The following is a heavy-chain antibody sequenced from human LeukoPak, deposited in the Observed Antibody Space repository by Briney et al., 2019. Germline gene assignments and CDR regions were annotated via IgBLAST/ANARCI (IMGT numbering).Heavy chain of an antibody. V-gene: IGHV3-30-3*01. Sequence: GGCLRLSRVASGFTFSSYAMHWVREALGKGLEWGALISYDGSNKYYAGSVKGRLTISRDNSKNTLYLQMNSLRAEDTAVYYCARGGVYSSGSYYLYYFDYWGQGTLVTVSS. CDR3: ARGGVYSSGSYYLYYFDY. CDR1: GFTFSSYA. D-gene: IGHD6-19*01. CDR2: ISYDGSNK. J-gene: IGHJ4*02.